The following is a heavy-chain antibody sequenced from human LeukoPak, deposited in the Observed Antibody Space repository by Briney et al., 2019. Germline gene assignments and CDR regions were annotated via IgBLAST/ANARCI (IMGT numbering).Heavy chain of an antibody. J-gene: IGHJ3*02. V-gene: IGHV3-23*01. CDR1: GFTFSSYA. CDR2: ISGSGGST. Sequence: GGSLRLPCAASGFTFSSYAMSWVRQAPGKGLEWVSAISGSGGSTYYADSVKGRFTISRDNSKNTLYLQMNSLRAEDTAVYYCAKDSMIGDYYDSSGSDAFDIWGQGTMVTVSS. CDR3: AKDSMIGDYYDSSGSDAFDI. D-gene: IGHD3-22*01.